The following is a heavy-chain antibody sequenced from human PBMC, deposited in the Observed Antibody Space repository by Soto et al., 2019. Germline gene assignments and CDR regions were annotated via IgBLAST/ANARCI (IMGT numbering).Heavy chain of an antibody. CDR3: ARDRYDFWSGYNEYYYYGMDV. Sequence: SVKVSCKASGGTFSSYAISWVRQAPGQGLEWMGGIIPIFGTANYAQKFQGRVTITADKSTSTAYMELSSLRSEDTAVYYCARDRYDFWSGYNEYYYYGMDVWGQGTTVTVSS. V-gene: IGHV1-69*06. D-gene: IGHD3-3*01. J-gene: IGHJ6*02. CDR1: GGTFSSYA. CDR2: IIPIFGTA.